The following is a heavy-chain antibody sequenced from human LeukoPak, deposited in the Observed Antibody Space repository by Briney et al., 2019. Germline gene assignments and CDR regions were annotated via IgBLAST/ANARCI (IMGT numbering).Heavy chain of an antibody. CDR2: ISYDGSNK. CDR3: AKTLWGPRSCPDY. V-gene: IGHV3-30*18. D-gene: IGHD3-16*01. Sequence: PGRSLRLSCAASGFTFSSYGMHWARQAPGKGLEWVAVISYDGSNKYYADSVKGRFTISRDNSKNTLYLQMNSLRAEDTAVYYCAKTLWGPRSCPDYWGQGTLVTVSS. J-gene: IGHJ4*02. CDR1: GFTFSSYG.